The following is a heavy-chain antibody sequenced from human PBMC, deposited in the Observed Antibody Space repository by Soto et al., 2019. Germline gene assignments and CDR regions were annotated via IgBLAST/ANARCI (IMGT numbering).Heavy chain of an antibody. CDR2: INHSGST. CDR1: GGSFSGYY. V-gene: IGHV4-34*01. Sequence: LSLTCTVYGGSFSGYYWSWIRQPPGKGLEWLGEINHSGSTNYNPSLKSRVTISIDTSKNQFSLNLRSVTAADTAVYYCAGPPDCGGDCFYFDSWGQGTPVTVSS. D-gene: IGHD2-21*02. J-gene: IGHJ4*02. CDR3: AGPPDCGGDCFYFDS.